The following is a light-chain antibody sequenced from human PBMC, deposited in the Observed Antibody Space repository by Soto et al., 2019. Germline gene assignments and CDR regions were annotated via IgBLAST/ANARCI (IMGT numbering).Light chain of an antibody. CDR2: GAS. Sequence: DIQMTQSPSSLSASVGDTVTITCRASQGISNYLAWYQQKPGQVPNLLIYGASTLQSGLPSRFSRSGCRTEFPLTISSLRPEDVAPYYGQKYDSAPRTFGQGTKVQI. J-gene: IGKJ1*01. CDR1: QGISNY. CDR3: QKYDSAPRT. V-gene: IGKV1-27*01.